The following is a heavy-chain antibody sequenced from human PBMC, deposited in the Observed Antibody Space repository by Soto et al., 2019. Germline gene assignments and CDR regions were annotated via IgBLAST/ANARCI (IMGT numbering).Heavy chain of an antibody. J-gene: IGHJ4*02. CDR2: ISSSSSYI. Sequence: EVQLVESGGGLVKPGGSLRLSCAASGFTFSSYSMNWVRQAPGKGLEGFSSISSSSSYIYYADSVKGRFTISRDNAKNSLYLQMNSLRAEDTAVYYCARNYGDYVHYFDYWGQGTLVTVS. D-gene: IGHD4-17*01. V-gene: IGHV3-21*01. CDR3: ARNYGDYVHYFDY. CDR1: GFTFSSYS.